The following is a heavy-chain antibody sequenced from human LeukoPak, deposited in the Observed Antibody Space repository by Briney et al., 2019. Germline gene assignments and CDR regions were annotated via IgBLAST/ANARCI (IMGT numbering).Heavy chain of an antibody. CDR2: ISGSGGGT. D-gene: IGHD6-19*01. CDR3: AKDRSSGWYDY. CDR1: GFTFSSYA. Sequence: PGGSLRLSCVASGFTFSSYAMSWVRQAPGKGLEWVSVISGSGGGTYYADSVKGRFTISRDNSKNTLYLKINSLRAEDTAVYYCAKDRSSGWYDYWGQGTLVIVSS. V-gene: IGHV3-23*01. J-gene: IGHJ4*02.